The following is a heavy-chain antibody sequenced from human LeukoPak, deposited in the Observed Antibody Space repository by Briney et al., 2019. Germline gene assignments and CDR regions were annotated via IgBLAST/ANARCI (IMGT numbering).Heavy chain of an antibody. V-gene: IGHV1-18*01. D-gene: IGHD2-15*01. CDR1: GYTFTSYG. CDR3: ARDSCSGGSCYSPVYYYYYMDV. Sequence: ASVKVSCKASGYTFTSYGITWVRQAPGQGLEWMGWISAYNGNTNYAQKLQGRVTMTTDTSTSTAYMELSSLRSEDTAVYYCARDSCSGGSCYSPVYYYYYMDVWGKGTTVTISS. CDR2: ISAYNGNT. J-gene: IGHJ6*03.